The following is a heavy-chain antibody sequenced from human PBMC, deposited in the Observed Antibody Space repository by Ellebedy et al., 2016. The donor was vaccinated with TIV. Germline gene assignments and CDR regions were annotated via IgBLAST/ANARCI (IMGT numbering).Heavy chain of an antibody. D-gene: IGHD3-22*01. J-gene: IGHJ4*02. Sequence: MPSETLSLTCTVSGGSIRSSSYYWGWIRQPPGKGLEWIGSIYYSGSTYYNPSLESRVTISGDTSRNQFSLKVTSVTAADTAVYYCAKLDGNGYGRDYFDYWGQGTLVTVSS. CDR3: AKLDGNGYGRDYFDY. CDR1: GGSIRSSSYY. V-gene: IGHV4-39*01. CDR2: IYYSGST.